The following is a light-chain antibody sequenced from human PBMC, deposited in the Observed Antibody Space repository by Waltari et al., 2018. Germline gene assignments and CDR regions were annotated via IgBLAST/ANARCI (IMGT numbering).Light chain of an antibody. V-gene: IGKV3-20*01. CDR2: GAS. CDR3: QHYVSLPAT. Sequence: EIVLTQSPGTLSLSPGDRATLSCRASQSISTYLAWYQQKPGQAPRLLIYGASSTATGIPDRFSGSGSGTDFSLTISRLEPEDFAVYYCQHYVSLPATFGQGTKVEIE. J-gene: IGKJ1*01. CDR1: QSISTY.